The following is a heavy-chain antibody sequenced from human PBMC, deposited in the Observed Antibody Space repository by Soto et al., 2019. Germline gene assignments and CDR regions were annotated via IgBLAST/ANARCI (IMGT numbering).Heavy chain of an antibody. Sequence: GESLKISCKGSGYSFTSYWTGWVRQMPWKGLEWMGIIYPGDSDTRYSPSFQGQVTISADKSISTAYLQWSSLKASDTAMYYCARHGAVGATDYYYGMDVWGQGTTVTVSS. D-gene: IGHD1-26*01. CDR3: ARHGAVGATDYYYGMDV. CDR1: GYSFTSYW. V-gene: IGHV5-51*01. CDR2: IYPGDSDT. J-gene: IGHJ6*02.